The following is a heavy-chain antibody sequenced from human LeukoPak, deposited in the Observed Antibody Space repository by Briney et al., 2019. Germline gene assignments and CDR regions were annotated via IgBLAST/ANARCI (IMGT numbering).Heavy chain of an antibody. V-gene: IGHV4-39*01. Sequence: SETLSLTCNVSGGSISSSSYYWGWIRQPPGKGLEWIGSIYYSGSTYYNPSLKSRVTISVDTSKNQFSLKLSSVTAADTAVYYCARHLPYYYYYYYMDVWGKGTTVTVSS. CDR3: ARHLPYYYYYYYMDV. CDR2: IYYSGST. J-gene: IGHJ6*03. CDR1: GGSISSSSYY.